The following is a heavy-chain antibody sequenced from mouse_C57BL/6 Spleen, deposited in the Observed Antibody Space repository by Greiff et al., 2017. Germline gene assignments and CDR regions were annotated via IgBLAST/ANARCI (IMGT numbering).Heavy chain of an antibody. CDR1: GYAFSSSW. D-gene: IGHD1-1*01. V-gene: IGHV1-82*01. Sequence: QVQLQQSGPELVKPGASVKISCKASGYAFSSSWMNWVKQRPGKGLEWIGRIYPGDGDTNYNGKFKGKATLTADKSSSTAYMQLSSLTSEDSAVYFFSRRGYYGRSYYFDYWGQGTTLTVSS. CDR2: IYPGDGDT. CDR3: SRRGYYGRSYYFDY. J-gene: IGHJ2*01.